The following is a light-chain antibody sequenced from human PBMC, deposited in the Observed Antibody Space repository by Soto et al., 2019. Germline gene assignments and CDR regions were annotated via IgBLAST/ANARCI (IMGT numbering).Light chain of an antibody. CDR2: GAS. V-gene: IGKV3-20*01. Sequence: ELTQSPATLSLSPGERVTLSCRASQTVRSSFVAWYQQKPGQAPRLLIYGASTRATGIPDRFSGTGSGTDFTLTISSLQPEDLAVYYCQHSGRSSWTFGQGTKVAIK. J-gene: IGKJ1*01. CDR3: QHSGRSSWT. CDR1: QTVRSSF.